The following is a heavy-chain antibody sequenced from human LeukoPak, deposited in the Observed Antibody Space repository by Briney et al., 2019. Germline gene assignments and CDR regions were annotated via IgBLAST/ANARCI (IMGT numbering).Heavy chain of an antibody. D-gene: IGHD3-3*01. J-gene: IGHJ4*02. CDR2: IYYSGST. CDR3: ARVAIFGAPFDY. Sequence: PSETLSLTCTVSGGSISSYYWSWIRQPPGKGLEWIGYIYYSGSTNYNPSLKSRVTISVDTSKNQFSLKLSSVTAADTAVYYCARVAIFGAPFDYWGQGTLVTVSS. CDR1: GGSISSYY. V-gene: IGHV4-59*01.